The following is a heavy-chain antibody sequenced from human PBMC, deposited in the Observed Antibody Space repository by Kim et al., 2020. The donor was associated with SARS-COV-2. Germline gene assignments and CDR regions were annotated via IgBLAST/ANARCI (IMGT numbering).Heavy chain of an antibody. CDR1: GFTFSIRS. CDR3: TRDREFFGELDYYGMDV. J-gene: IGHJ6*01. D-gene: IGHD3-10*01. V-gene: IGHV3-48*02. Sequence: GGSLRLSCVASGFTFSIRSMNWVRQAPGKGLEWVAYISVRATTIYYTDSVKGRFTISRDDARSSLYLQMDSLRDEDTAVYYCTRDREFFGELDYYGMDV. CDR2: ISVRATTI.